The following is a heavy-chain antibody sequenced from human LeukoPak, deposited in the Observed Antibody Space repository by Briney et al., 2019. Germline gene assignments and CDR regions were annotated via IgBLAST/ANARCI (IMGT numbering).Heavy chain of an antibody. CDR2: ISWNSGSI. D-gene: IGHD5/OR15-5a*01. CDR1: GFTFDDYA. J-gene: IGHJ3*02. V-gene: IGHV3-9*01. Sequence: GGSPRLSCAASGFTFDDYAMPWVRQAPGKGLEWVSGISWNSGSIGYADSVKGRFTISRDNAKNSLYLQMNSLRAEDTALYYCAKDLAHVSGDAFDIWGQGTMVTVSS. CDR3: AKDLAHVSGDAFDI.